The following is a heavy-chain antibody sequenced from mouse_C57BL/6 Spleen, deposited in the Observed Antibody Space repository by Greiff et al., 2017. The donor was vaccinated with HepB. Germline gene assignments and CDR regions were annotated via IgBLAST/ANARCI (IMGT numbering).Heavy chain of an antibody. CDR3: ARGTTVVRYFDY. CDR2: IDPANGNT. D-gene: IGHD1-1*01. V-gene: IGHV14-3*01. CDR1: GFNIKNTY. J-gene: IGHJ2*01. Sequence: VHVKQSVAELVRPGASVKLSCTASGFNIKNTYMHWVKQRPEQGLEWIGRIDPANGNTKYAPKFQGKATITADTSSNTAYLQLSSLTSEDTAIYYCARGTTVVRYFDYWGQGTTLTVSS.